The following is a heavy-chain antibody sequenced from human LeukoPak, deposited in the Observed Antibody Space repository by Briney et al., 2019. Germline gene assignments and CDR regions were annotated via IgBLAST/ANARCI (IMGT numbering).Heavy chain of an antibody. CDR1: GGSISSYY. J-gene: IGHJ4*02. CDR3: ARDVGAGMAAAFDL. Sequence: KPSETLSLTCTVSGGSISSYYWSWIRQPAGKGLEWIGRIYPGGSTNYNPSLKSRVTMSVDTSKNQFSLRLSSVTAADTAVYYCARDVGAGMAAAFDLWGQGTLVTVSS. V-gene: IGHV4-4*07. D-gene: IGHD6-13*01. CDR2: IYPGGST.